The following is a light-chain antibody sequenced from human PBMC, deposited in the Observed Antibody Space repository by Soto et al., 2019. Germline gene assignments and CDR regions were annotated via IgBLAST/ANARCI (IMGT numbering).Light chain of an antibody. CDR3: SSYTSSSTYV. V-gene: IGLV2-14*01. CDR2: DVN. J-gene: IGLJ1*01. CDR1: SSDVGGYND. Sequence: QSVLTQPASVSGSPGQSITISCNGTSSDVGGYNDVSWYQQHPSKAPKLMIYDVNNRPSGVSNCFSGSKSGNTASLTISGLQAEDEADYYCSSYTSSSTYVFGTGTKLTVL.